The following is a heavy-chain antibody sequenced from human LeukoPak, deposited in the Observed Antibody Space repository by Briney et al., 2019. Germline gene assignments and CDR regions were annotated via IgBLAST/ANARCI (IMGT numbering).Heavy chain of an antibody. CDR2: IKQDGSEK. CDR3: VRGYSFGPYGMDV. V-gene: IGHV3-7*05. CDR1: GFTFSSYW. Sequence: GGSLRLSCAASGFTFSSYWMSWVRQAPGTGLEWVANIKQDGSEKYYVDSVKGRFTFSRDNAKNSLYLQMNSLRAEDTAVYYCVRGYSFGPYGMDVWGQGTTVTVSS. D-gene: IGHD2-15*01. J-gene: IGHJ6*02.